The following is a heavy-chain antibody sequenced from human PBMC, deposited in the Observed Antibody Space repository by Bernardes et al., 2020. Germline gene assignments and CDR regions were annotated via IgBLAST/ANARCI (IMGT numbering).Heavy chain of an antibody. CDR1: GYSFTSYW. D-gene: IGHD6-6*01. J-gene: IGHJ4*02. Sequence: GESLKISCKGSGYSFTSYWIGWVRQMPGKGLEWMGIIYPGDSDTRYSPSFQGQVTISADKSISTAYLQWSSLKASDTAMYYCASSSSVLGYYFDYWGQGTLVTVSS. V-gene: IGHV5-51*01. CDR3: ASSSSVLGYYFDY. CDR2: IYPGDSDT.